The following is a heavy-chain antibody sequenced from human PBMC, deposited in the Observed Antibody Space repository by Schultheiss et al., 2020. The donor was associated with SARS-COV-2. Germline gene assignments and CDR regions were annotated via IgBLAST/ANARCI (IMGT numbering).Heavy chain of an antibody. CDR1: GFTFTTYW. V-gene: IGHV3-7*01. Sequence: GGSLRLSCAASGFTFTTYWMSWVRQAPGKGLEWVANIKQDGSEKYYVDSVKGRFTISRDNAKNSLYLQMNSLRAEDTAVYYCARDDGDCSGTSCFYYGMDVWGQGTTVTVSS. CDR3: ARDDGDCSGTSCFYYGMDV. J-gene: IGHJ6*02. D-gene: IGHD2-2*01. CDR2: IKQDGSEK.